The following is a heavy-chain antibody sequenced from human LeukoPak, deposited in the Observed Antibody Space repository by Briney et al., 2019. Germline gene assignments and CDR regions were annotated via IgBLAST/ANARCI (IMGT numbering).Heavy chain of an antibody. V-gene: IGHV4-30-2*01. D-gene: IGHD4-17*01. CDR3: ARSRVPTATIEGDYFDY. J-gene: IGHJ4*02. CDR1: GGSISSGGYY. Sequence: SETLSLTCTVSGGSISSGGYYWSWIRQPPGKGLEWIGYIYHSGSTYYNPSLKSRVTISVDRSKNQFSLKLSSVTAADTAVYYCARSRVPTATIEGDYFDYWGQGTLVTVSS. CDR2: IYHSGST.